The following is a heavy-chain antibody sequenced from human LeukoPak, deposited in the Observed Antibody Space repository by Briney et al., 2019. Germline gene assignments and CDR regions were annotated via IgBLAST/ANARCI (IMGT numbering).Heavy chain of an antibody. D-gene: IGHD1-14*01. CDR2: INSDGSST. CDR1: GFTFSGSW. J-gene: IGHJ6*02. CDR3: ARGPTPDESGYYYYYGMDV. V-gene: IGHV3-74*01. Sequence: PGGSLRLSCAASGFTFSGSWMHWVRQAPGKGLVWVSRINSDGSSTSYADSVKGRFTIFRDNAKNTLYLQMNSLRAEDTAVYYCARGPTPDESGYYYYYGMDVWGQGTTVTVSS.